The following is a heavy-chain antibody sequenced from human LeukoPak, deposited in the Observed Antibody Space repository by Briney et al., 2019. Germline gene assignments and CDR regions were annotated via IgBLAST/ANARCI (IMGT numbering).Heavy chain of an antibody. CDR1: GGSITSYY. Sequence: PSETLSLTCSVSGGSITSYYWSWIRQPPGKGLEWIGYIYVSGSTKYNPSLKSRVTISVDTSKNQFSLKLSSVTAADTAVYFCARGHYRSFWYWYFDLWGRGTLVTVSS. CDR2: IYVSGST. V-gene: IGHV4-59*01. CDR3: ARGHYRSFWYWYFDL. J-gene: IGHJ2*01. D-gene: IGHD3-3*02.